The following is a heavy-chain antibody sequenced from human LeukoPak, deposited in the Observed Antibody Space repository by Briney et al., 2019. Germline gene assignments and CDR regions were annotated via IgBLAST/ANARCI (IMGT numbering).Heavy chain of an antibody. J-gene: IGHJ3*02. D-gene: IGHD2-15*01. CDR2: ISSSSSYI. CDR1: GFTFSSYS. V-gene: IGHV3-21*01. CDR3: ARDPGYCSGGSCYFEHI. Sequence: PGGSLRLSGAASGFTFSSYSMNWVRQAPGKGLEWVSSISSSSSYIYYADSVKGRFTISRDNAKNSLYLQMNSLRAEDTAVYYCARDPGYCSGGSCYFEHIWGQGTMVTVSS.